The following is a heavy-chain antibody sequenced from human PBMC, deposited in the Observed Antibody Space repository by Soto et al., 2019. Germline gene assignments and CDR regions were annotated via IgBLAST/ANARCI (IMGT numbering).Heavy chain of an antibody. CDR1: GYTFTSYA. D-gene: IGHD2-21*02. V-gene: IGHV1-3*05. Sequence: QVQLVQSGAEEKKPGASVKVSCKASGYTFTSYAMHWVRQAPGQRLEWMGWINAGNGNTKYSQKFQGRVTITRDTSASTGCMELRSLRSEDTAVYYCARSIVVVTALDYWGQGTLVTVSS. CDR2: INAGNGNT. CDR3: ARSIVVVTALDY. J-gene: IGHJ4*02.